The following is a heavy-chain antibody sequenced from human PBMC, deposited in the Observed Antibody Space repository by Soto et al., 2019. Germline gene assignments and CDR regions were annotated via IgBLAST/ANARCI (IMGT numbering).Heavy chain of an antibody. Sequence: EVHLLESGGGLVQPGGSLRLSCAASGFTFSGYAMNWVRQAPGKGLELVSAITGSGGTRYYADSVKGRFTISRDNSKNTLYVEMNSLRAEDTAVYYCTKGPGGAGAGNERYFDYWGQGTLVTVSS. V-gene: IGHV3-23*01. CDR3: TKGPGGAGAGNERYFDY. J-gene: IGHJ4*02. D-gene: IGHD6-19*01. CDR1: GFTFSGYA. CDR2: ITGSGGTR.